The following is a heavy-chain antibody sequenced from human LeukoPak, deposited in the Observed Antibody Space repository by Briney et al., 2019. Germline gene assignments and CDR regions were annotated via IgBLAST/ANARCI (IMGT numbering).Heavy chain of an antibody. CDR1: GFTFSSYG. J-gene: IGHJ4*02. D-gene: IGHD2-15*01. Sequence: GGSLRLSCAASGFTFSSYGMHWVRQAPGKGLEWVAVISYDGSNKYCADSVKGRFTISRDNSKNTLYLQMNSLRAEDTAVYYCARSYIVVVVAAPAGYWGQGTLVAVSS. CDR2: ISYDGSNK. V-gene: IGHV3-30*03. CDR3: ARSYIVVVVAAPAGY.